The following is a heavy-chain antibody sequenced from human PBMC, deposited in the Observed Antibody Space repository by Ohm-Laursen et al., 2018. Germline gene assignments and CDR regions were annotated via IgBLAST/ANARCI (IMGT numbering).Heavy chain of an antibody. CDR1: GYTFTGYY. Sequence: ASVKASCKASGYTFTGYYMHWVRQAPGQGLEWMGWINPNSGGTNYAQKFQGRVTMTRDTSISTAYMELSRLRSDDTAVYYCARYRCTNGVCFFDYWGQGTLVTVSS. D-gene: IGHD2-8*01. V-gene: IGHV1-2*02. CDR2: INPNSGGT. CDR3: ARYRCTNGVCFFDY. J-gene: IGHJ4*02.